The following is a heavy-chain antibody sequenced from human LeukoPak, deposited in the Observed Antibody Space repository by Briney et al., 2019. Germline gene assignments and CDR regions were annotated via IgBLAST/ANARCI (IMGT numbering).Heavy chain of an antibody. D-gene: IGHD2-21*01. Sequence: ASVKVSCKASGGVFTTYAVSWVRQAPGQGLEWMGSIIPFLGTTNYAQKFQGRVTITADEPTRTAYMELTYVRSDDTAVYYCTIIPNVILFTHYFEYWGQGTLVTVSS. CDR1: GGVFTTYA. V-gene: IGHV1-69*11. CDR3: TIIPNVILFTHYFEY. CDR2: IIPFLGTT. J-gene: IGHJ4*02.